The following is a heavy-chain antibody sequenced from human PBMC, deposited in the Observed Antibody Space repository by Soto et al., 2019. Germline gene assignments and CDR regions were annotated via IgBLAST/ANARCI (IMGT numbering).Heavy chain of an antibody. V-gene: IGHV3-7*05. CDR1: GFTFSSYW. CDR2: IKQDGSEK. CDR3: ARRGSRDFWGGYSPFDY. D-gene: IGHD3-3*01. J-gene: IGHJ4*02. Sequence: GGSLRLSCAASGFTFSSYWMSWVRQAPGKGLEWVANIKQDGSEKYYVDSVKGRFTISRDNAKNSLYLQMNSLRAEDTAVYYCARRGSRDFWGGYSPFDYWGQGTLVTVSS.